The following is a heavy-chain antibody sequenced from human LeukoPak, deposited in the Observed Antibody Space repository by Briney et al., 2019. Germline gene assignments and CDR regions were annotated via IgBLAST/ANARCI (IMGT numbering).Heavy chain of an antibody. CDR2: IIPILGIA. CDR1: GGTFSSYA. D-gene: IGHD6-19*01. V-gene: IGHV1-69*04. Sequence: ASVKVSCKASGGTFSSYAISWVRQAPGQGLEWMGRIIPILGIANCAQKFQGRVTITAGKSTSTAYMELSSLRSEDTAVYYCARDRLPYSSGWNDAFDIWGQGTMVTVSS. J-gene: IGHJ3*02. CDR3: ARDRLPYSSGWNDAFDI.